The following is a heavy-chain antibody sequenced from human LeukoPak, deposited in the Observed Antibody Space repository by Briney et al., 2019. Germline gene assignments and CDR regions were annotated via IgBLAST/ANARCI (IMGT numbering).Heavy chain of an antibody. Sequence: SETLSLTCTVSGGSISSYYWSWIRQPPGKGLEWIGYIYYSGSTNYNPSLKSRVTISVDTSKNQFSLKLSSVTAADTAVYYCARGRMGSSTRRNYYYYMDVWGKGTTVTISS. D-gene: IGHD2-2*01. CDR3: ARGRMGSSTRRNYYYYMDV. V-gene: IGHV4-59*08. J-gene: IGHJ6*03. CDR2: IYYSGST. CDR1: GGSISSYY.